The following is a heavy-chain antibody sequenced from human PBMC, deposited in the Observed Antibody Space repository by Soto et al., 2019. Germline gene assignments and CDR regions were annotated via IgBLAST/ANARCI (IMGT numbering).Heavy chain of an antibody. D-gene: IGHD2-15*01. J-gene: IGHJ5*02. V-gene: IGHV4-59*08. CDR1: GGSISSYY. Sequence: PSETLSLTCTVSGGSISSYYWSWIRQPPGKGLEWIGYIYYSGSTYYNPSLKSRVTISVDTSKNQFSLKLSSVTAADTAVYYCAARGVYCSGGSCYSGWFDPWGQGTLVTVSS. CDR3: AARGVYCSGGSCYSGWFDP. CDR2: IYYSGST.